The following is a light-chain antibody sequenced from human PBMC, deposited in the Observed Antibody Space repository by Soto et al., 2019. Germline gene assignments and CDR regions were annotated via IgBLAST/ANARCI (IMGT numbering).Light chain of an antibody. V-gene: IGLV2-14*01. Sequence: QSALTQPASVSGSPGQSITISCTGTSSDVGGYNYVSWYQQHPGKAPKLMIYAVTDRPSGVSSRFSGSKSGNTASLTISGLQPEDEADYYCSSYTSSSTLFGTGTKLTVL. CDR3: SSYTSSSTL. CDR1: SSDVGGYNY. CDR2: AVT. J-gene: IGLJ1*01.